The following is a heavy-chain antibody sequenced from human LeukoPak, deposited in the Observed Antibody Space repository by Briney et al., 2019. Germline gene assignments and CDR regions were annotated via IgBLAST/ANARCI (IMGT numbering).Heavy chain of an antibody. J-gene: IGHJ5*02. D-gene: IGHD4-17*01. CDR2: INPNSGGT. CDR1: GYTFTGYY. CDR3: AGIRSYGDYVGVEFDP. V-gene: IGHV1-2*02. Sequence: ASVKVSCKASGYTFTGYYMHWVRQAPGQGLEWMGWINPNSGGTNYAQKFQGRVTMTWDTSISTAYMELSRLRSDDTAVYYCAGIRSYGDYVGVEFDPWGQGTLVTVSS.